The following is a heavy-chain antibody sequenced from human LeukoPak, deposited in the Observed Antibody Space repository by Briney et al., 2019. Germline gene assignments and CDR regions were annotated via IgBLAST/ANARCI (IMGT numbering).Heavy chain of an antibody. CDR3: ACLWFGELSSGYYYYGMDV. V-gene: IGHV4-34*01. Sequence: EAPFLPSGAVGGSFMSYYWMLMRHPPGEGGGWIGGINHSGSTNYNPSLKSRVTISVATSKNQFSLKLSSVTAADTAVYYCACLWFGELSSGYYYYGMDVWGQGTTVTVSS. D-gene: IGHD3-10*01. CDR1: GGSFMSYY. CDR2: INHSGST. J-gene: IGHJ6*02.